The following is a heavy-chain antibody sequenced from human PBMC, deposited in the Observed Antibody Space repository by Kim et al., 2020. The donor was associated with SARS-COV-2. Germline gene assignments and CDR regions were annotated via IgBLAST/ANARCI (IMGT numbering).Heavy chain of an antibody. Sequence: GGSLRLSCAASGFTFSSYSMNWVRQAPGKGLEWVSYIRSSRSTIYYADSVKGRFTISRDNDKNSLYLQMKSLRDEETVVINCARDGGIAVLAGDVGGQG. CDR1: GFTFSSYS. J-gene: IGHJ6*02. V-gene: IGHV3-48*02. CDR2: IRSSRSTI. CDR3: ARDGGIAVLAGDV. D-gene: IGHD6-19*01.